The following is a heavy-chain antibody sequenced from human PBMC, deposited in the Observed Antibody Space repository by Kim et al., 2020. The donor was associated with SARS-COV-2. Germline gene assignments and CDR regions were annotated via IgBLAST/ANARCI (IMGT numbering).Heavy chain of an antibody. V-gene: IGHV4-59*08. CDR2: IYYSGST. CDR1: GGSISSYY. CDR3: ARHYDFWGGYSKWIFDY. D-gene: IGHD3-3*01. J-gene: IGHJ4*01. Sequence: SETLSLTCTVSGGSISSYYWSWIRQPPGKGLEWIGYIYYSGSTNYNPSLKSRVTISVDTSKNQFSLKLSSVTAADTAVYYCARHYDFWGGYSKWIFDYWG.